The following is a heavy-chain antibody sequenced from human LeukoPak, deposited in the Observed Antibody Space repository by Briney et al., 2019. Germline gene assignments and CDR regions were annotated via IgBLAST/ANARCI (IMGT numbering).Heavy chain of an antibody. CDR3: AKSSSWYGDY. Sequence: GGSLRLSCAASRFTFSNFAMSWVRQAPGKGLEWVSAISGSGGSTYYADSVKGRFTISRDNSKNALFLQMNSLRAEDTAVYYCAKSSSWYGDYCGQGTLVTVSS. V-gene: IGHV3-23*01. CDR2: ISGSGGST. J-gene: IGHJ4*02. D-gene: IGHD6-13*01. CDR1: RFTFSNFA.